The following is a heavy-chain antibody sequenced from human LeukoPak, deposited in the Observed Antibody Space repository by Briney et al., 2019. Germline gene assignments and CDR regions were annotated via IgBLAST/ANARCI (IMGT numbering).Heavy chain of an antibody. J-gene: IGHJ4*02. V-gene: IGHV5-51*01. D-gene: IGHD4-23*01. CDR3: ARSIYGGISALDY. Sequence: GESLKISCKGSGYNFTIHWIGWVRQIPGKGLEWMGMIYPGDSDTRYSPSFQGQVTISADRSTSTAYLQWPSLKASDTALYYCARSIYGGISALDYWGQGTLVTVYS. CDR2: IYPGDSDT. CDR1: GYNFTIHW.